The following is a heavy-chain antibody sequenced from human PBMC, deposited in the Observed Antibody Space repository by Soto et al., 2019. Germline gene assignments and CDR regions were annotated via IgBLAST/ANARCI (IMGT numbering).Heavy chain of an antibody. CDR1: GFTFSSYA. CDR2: ISGSGGST. V-gene: IGHV3-23*01. J-gene: IGHJ3*02. CDR3: AKDRGGQTGTTYDAFDI. D-gene: IGHD1-7*01. Sequence: GGFLRLSCAASGFTFSSYARSWVRQAPGKGLEWVSAISGSGGSTYYADSVRGRFTISRDNSKNTLYLQMNSLRAEDTAVYYCAKDRGGQTGTTYDAFDIWGQGTMVTVSS.